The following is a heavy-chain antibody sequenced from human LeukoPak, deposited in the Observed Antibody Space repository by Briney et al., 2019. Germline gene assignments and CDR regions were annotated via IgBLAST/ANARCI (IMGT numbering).Heavy chain of an antibody. CDR3: ARDTGSPTYYFDY. J-gene: IGHJ4*02. Sequence: GGSLRLSCAASGFTFSSYGMHWVRQAPGKGLEWVAAISYDGSNKYYADSVKGRFTISRDNSKNTLYLQMNSLRAEDTAVYYRARDTGSPTYYFDYWGQGTLVTVSS. V-gene: IGHV3-30*03. CDR2: ISYDGSNK. CDR1: GFTFSSYG. D-gene: IGHD3-10*01.